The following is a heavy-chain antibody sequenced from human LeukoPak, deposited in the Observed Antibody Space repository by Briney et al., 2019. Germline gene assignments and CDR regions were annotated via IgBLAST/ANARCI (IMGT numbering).Heavy chain of an antibody. Sequence: GASVKVSCKASGYTFTSYDINWVRQATGQGLEWMGWMNPNSGNTGYAQKFQGRVTMTRNTTISTAYMELSSLRSVDTAVYYCARGPRYYYGSSGYADYWGQGTLVTVSS. CDR3: ARGPRYYYGSSGYADY. CDR1: GYTFTSYD. D-gene: IGHD3-22*01. V-gene: IGHV1-8*01. CDR2: MNPNSGNT. J-gene: IGHJ4*02.